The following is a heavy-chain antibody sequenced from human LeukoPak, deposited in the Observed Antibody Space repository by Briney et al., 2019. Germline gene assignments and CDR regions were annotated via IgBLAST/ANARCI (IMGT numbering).Heavy chain of an antibody. V-gene: IGHV4-34*01. Sequence: PSETLSLTCTVSGGSISSYYWSWIRQPPGKGLEWIGEINHSGSTNYNPSLKSRVTISVDTSKNQFSLKLSSVTAADTAVYYCARSGIAAAGTSAKFDYWGQGTLVTVSS. CDR2: INHSGST. CDR1: GGSISSYY. D-gene: IGHD6-13*01. J-gene: IGHJ4*02. CDR3: ARSGIAAAGTSAKFDY.